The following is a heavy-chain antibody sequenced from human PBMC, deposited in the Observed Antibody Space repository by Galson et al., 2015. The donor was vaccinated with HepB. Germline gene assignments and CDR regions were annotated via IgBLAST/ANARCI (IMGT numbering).Heavy chain of an antibody. CDR3: AKDPHYYRSSAYWSCFDY. CDR1: GFTLGSYA. Sequence: SLRLSCAASGFTLGSYAMAWVRQAPGKGLEYVSGISGSGGSTYYTDSVKGRFTISRDTSKNTLYLHMNSLRAEDTALYYCAKDPHYYRSSAYWSCFDYWGQGTLVTVSS. CDR2: ISGSGGST. J-gene: IGHJ4*02. D-gene: IGHD3-22*01. V-gene: IGHV3-23*01.